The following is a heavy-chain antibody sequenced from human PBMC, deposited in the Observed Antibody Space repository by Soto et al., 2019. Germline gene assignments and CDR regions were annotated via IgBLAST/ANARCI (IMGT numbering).Heavy chain of an antibody. CDR3: ARGRSITGTTSPLGY. J-gene: IGHJ4*02. Sequence: SVKVSCKASGGTFSSYAISWVRQAPGQGLEWMGGIIPIFGTANYAQKFQGRVTITADESTSTAYMELSSLRSEDTAVYYCARGRSITGTTSPLGYWGQGTLVTVSS. V-gene: IGHV1-69*13. CDR2: IIPIFGTA. CDR1: GGTFSSYA. D-gene: IGHD1-7*01.